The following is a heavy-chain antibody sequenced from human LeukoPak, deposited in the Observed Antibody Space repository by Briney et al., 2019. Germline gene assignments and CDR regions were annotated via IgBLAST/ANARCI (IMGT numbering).Heavy chain of an antibody. CDR3: ARERRGYYDILIGGYFDY. CDR2: IYYSGST. V-gene: IGHV4-59*12. J-gene: IGHJ4*02. CDR1: GGSISSYY. Sequence: SETLSLTCTVSGGSISSYYWNWIRQPPGKGLEWIGYIYYSGSTNYNPSLKSRVTISVDTSKNQFSLKLSSVTAADTAVYYCARERRGYYDILIGGYFDYWGQGTLVTVSS. D-gene: IGHD3-9*01.